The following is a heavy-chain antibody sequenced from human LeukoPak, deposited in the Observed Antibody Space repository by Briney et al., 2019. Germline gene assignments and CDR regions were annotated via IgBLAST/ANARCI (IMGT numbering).Heavy chain of an antibody. D-gene: IGHD5-18*01. V-gene: IGHV1-8*01. Sequence: ASVKVSCKASGYTFTSYDINWVRQATGQGLEGMGWMNPNRGNTGYAQKFQGRVTMTRNTSISTTYMELSSLRSEDTAVYYCARSGIYSYGSSNLPFDYWGQGTLVTVSS. CDR3: ARSGIYSYGSSNLPFDY. CDR2: MNPNRGNT. CDR1: GYTFTSYD. J-gene: IGHJ4*02.